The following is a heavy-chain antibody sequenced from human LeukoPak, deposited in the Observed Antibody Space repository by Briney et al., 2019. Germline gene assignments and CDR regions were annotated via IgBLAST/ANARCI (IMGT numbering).Heavy chain of an antibody. J-gene: IGHJ4*02. Sequence: GVLRLSCAASGFTYSSYSMNWVRQAPGKGLEWVSYISSSSSTIYYADSVKGRFTISRDNAKNSLYLQMNSLRAEDTAVYYCASGLVAAGTSDYWGQGTLVTVSS. V-gene: IGHV3-48*04. CDR1: GFTYSSYS. CDR2: ISSSSSTI. D-gene: IGHD6-13*01. CDR3: ASGLVAAGTSDY.